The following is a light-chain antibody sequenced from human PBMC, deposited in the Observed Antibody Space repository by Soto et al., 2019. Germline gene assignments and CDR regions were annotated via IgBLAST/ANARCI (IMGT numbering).Light chain of an antibody. Sequence: EIVMTQSPATLSVSPGERATLSCRASQSVDSTYLAWYQQKPDQSPRLLIYATSTRAAGIQDRFSGSGSGTDFTLTISRLEPDDVAVYYSQHYDTSPPMYTFGQGTKVDIK. J-gene: IGKJ2*01. V-gene: IGKV3-20*01. CDR1: QSVDSTY. CDR2: ATS. CDR3: QHYDTSPPMYT.